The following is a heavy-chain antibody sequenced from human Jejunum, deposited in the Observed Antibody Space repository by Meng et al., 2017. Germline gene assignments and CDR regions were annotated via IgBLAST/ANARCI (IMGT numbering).Heavy chain of an antibody. CDR1: GFSLSTSGVG. CDR2: IYWDDDK. D-gene: IGHD6-13*01. Sequence: QITLKTSSPTLAKPPQTLPLPCPFSGFSLSTSGVGVGWIRQPPGKALECLALIYWDDDKRYNPSLKNRLTVTKDTSKNQVVLTMTNMDLVDTATYYCAHRLAYSSNYNVGWFDPWGQGTLVTVSS. CDR3: AHRLAYSSNYNVGWFDP. J-gene: IGHJ5*02. V-gene: IGHV2-5*02.